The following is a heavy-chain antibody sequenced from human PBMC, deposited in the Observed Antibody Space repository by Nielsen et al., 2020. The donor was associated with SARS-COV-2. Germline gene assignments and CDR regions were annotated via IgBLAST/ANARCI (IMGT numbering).Heavy chain of an antibody. J-gene: IGHJ5*02. CDR1: GFTFSSYA. CDR3: ARDCKPAATSTRCLDP. Sequence: GGSLKISCAASGFTFSSYAMHWVRQAPGKGLEWVAVISYDGSNKYYADSVKGRFTISRDNAKNSLYLQMNSLRAEDTAVYYCARDCKPAATSTRCLDPWGQGTLVTVSS. CDR2: ISYDGSNK. V-gene: IGHV3-30-3*01. D-gene: IGHD2-2*01.